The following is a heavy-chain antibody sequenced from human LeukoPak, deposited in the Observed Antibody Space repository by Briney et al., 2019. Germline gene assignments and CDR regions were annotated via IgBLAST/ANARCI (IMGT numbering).Heavy chain of an antibody. CDR3: ARGIAARRGYYYMDV. CDR2: INHSGGT. V-gene: IGHV4-34*01. D-gene: IGHD6-6*01. Sequence: SETLSLTCAVYGGSFSGYYWSWIRQPPGKGLEWIGEINHSGGTNYNPSLKSRVTISVDTSKNQFSLKLSSVTAADTAVYYCARGIAARRGYYYMDVWGKGTTVTVSS. CDR1: GGSFSGYY. J-gene: IGHJ6*03.